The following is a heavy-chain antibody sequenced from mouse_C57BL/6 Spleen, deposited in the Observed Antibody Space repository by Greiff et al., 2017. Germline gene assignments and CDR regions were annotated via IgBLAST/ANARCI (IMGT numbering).Heavy chain of an antibody. Sequence: QVQLQQSGPELVKPGASVTLSCKASGYTFTSYDINWVKQRPGQGLEWIGWIYPRVGSTKYNEKFKGKATFTVDTSSSTAYMELHSLTSEYSAVYFCARSRGSAYWGQGTTLTVSS. V-gene: IGHV1-85*01. J-gene: IGHJ2*01. CDR3: ARSRGSAY. CDR1: GYTFTSYD. CDR2: IYPRVGST.